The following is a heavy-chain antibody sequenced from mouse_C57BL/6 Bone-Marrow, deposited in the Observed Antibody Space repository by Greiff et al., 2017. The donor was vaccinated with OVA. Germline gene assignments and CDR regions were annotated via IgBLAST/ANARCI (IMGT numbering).Heavy chain of an antibody. V-gene: IGHV1-81*01. J-gene: IGHJ3*01. D-gene: IGHD1-1*01. Sequence: LVESGAELARPGASVKLSCKASGYTFTSYGISWVKQRTGQGLEWIGEIYPRSGNTYYNEKFKGKATLTADKSSSTAYMELRSLTSEDSAVYFCADITTVEGFAYWGQGTLVTVSA. CDR1: GYTFTSYG. CDR2: IYPRSGNT. CDR3: ADITTVEGFAY.